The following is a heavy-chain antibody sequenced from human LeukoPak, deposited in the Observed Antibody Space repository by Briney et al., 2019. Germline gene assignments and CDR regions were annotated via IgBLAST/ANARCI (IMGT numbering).Heavy chain of an antibody. CDR3: ARDNGGTHYDILTGYWYNWFDP. CDR2: IIPIFGTA. D-gene: IGHD3-9*01. CDR1: GGTFSSYA. Sequence: GASVKVSCKASGGTFSSYAISWVRQAPGQGLEWMGGIIPIFGTANYAQKFQGRVTITADESTSTAYMELSSLRSEDTAVYYCARDNGGTHYDILTGYWYNWFDPWGQGTLVTVSS. J-gene: IGHJ5*02. V-gene: IGHV1-69*01.